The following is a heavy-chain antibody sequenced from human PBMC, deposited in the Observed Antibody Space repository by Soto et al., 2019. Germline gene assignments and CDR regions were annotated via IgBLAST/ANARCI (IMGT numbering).Heavy chain of an antibody. V-gene: IGHV1-69*13. J-gene: IGHJ4*02. D-gene: IGHD3-10*01. CDR3: ARLWGIVDHDS. CDR2: VIPILSKP. CDR1: GDTFKTYS. Sequence: QVQLVQSGAEVKKPGSSLKVSCKSSGDTFKTYSLSWVRQAPGQGLEWMGGVIPILSKPMYAQKFQGRVSITADESTSTVILEVTSLISEDTAMYSCARLWGIVDHDSWGQGTRVTVSS.